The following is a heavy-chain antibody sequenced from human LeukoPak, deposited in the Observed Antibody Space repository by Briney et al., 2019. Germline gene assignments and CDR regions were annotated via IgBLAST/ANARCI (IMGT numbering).Heavy chain of an antibody. CDR3: ARDHYSNYPFDY. Sequence: GASVKVSCKTSGYSFTTYAIHWVRQAPGQRLEWMGWVNTDNDNTKYSQKFQGRVTITRDASASTAYMELSSLRSEDTAVYYCARDHYSNYPFDYWGQGTLVTVSS. CDR1: GYSFTTYA. V-gene: IGHV1-3*04. CDR2: VNTDNDNT. D-gene: IGHD4-11*01. J-gene: IGHJ4*02.